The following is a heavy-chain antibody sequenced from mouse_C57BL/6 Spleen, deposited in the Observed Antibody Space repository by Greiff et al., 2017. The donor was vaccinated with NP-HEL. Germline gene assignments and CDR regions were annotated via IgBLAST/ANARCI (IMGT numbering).Heavy chain of an antibody. D-gene: IGHD2-1*01. CDR1: GFTFSSYA. Sequence: VMLVESGGGLVKPGGSLKLSCAASGFTFSSYAMSWVRQTPEKRLEWVATISDGGSYTYYPDNVKGRFTISRDNAKNNLYLQMSHLKSEDTAMYYCARAGGHGNLFDYWGQGTTLTVSS. CDR2: ISDGGSYT. CDR3: ARAGGHGNLFDY. J-gene: IGHJ2*01. V-gene: IGHV5-4*03.